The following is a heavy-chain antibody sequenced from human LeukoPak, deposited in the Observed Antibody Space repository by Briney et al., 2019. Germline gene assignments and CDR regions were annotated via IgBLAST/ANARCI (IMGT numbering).Heavy chain of an antibody. J-gene: IGHJ6*03. CDR1: GGSISSYY. V-gene: IGHV4-4*07. CDR3: ARVLVYSNYEYYYYMDV. CDR2: IYTSGST. D-gene: IGHD4-11*01. Sequence: SSETLSLTCTVSGGSISSYYWSWIRQPAGKGLEWIGRIYTSGSTNYNPSLRSRVTISIDTSRKQFSLKLSSVTAADTAVYYCARVLVYSNYEYYYYMDVWGKGTTVTVSS.